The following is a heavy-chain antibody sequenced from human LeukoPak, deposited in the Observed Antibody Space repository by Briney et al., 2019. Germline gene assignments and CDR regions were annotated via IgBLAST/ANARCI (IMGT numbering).Heavy chain of an antibody. D-gene: IGHD6-19*01. CDR3: ARGIAVADTGFFDY. CDR2: IYSGGST. J-gene: IGHJ4*02. V-gene: IGHV3-66*01. CDR1: GFTVSSNY. Sequence: GGSLRLSCAASGFTVSSNYMTWVRQAPGQGLEWVSVIYSGGSTYYADSVKGRFTISRDNSKSTLYLQMNSLRVEDTAVYYCARGIAVADTGFFDYWGQGTLVTVSS.